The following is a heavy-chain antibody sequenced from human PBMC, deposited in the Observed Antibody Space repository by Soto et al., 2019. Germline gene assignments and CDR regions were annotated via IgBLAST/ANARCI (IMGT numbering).Heavy chain of an antibody. D-gene: IGHD1-26*01. CDR2: INRDGSET. CDR1: GFTFSSYA. CDR3: ARQHSGSYFLDY. V-gene: IGHV3-7*03. Sequence: GGSLRLSCAASGFTFSSYAMSWVRQAPGKGLEWVSVINRDGSETNYVDSVKGRFIISRDNAQNSLYLQTDSLRAEDTAVYYCARQHSGSYFLDYWGLGTLVTV. J-gene: IGHJ4*02.